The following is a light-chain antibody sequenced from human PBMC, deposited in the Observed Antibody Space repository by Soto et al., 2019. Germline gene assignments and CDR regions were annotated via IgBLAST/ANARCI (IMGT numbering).Light chain of an antibody. J-gene: IGKJ1*01. CDR1: LTISDNY. CDR2: GAS. Sequence: EIVLTHSPGTLSLSPGERATLSCRASLTISDNYLAWYQQKAGQAPRLVIYGASNRATGIPDRFSASGSGTDFTLTISRLEPEDFAVYYCQQYSMAPLTFGQGTKVEVK. V-gene: IGKV3-20*01. CDR3: QQYSMAPLT.